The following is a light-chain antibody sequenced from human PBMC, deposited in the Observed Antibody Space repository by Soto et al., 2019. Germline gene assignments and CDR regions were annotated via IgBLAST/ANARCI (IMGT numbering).Light chain of an antibody. Sequence: DIQMTQSPSSVSASVGDRVTITCRASQGIDNWLAWYQQKPGKAPKLLIYTASSLQSGVPSRVSGSGSGTDFTLTISSLQPEDFATYSCQQGYSFPVTFGQGTRLDIK. CDR1: QGIDNW. CDR2: TAS. CDR3: QQGYSFPVT. J-gene: IGKJ5*01. V-gene: IGKV1-12*01.